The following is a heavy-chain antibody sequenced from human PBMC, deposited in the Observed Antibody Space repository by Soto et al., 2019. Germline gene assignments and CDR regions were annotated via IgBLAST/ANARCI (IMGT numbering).Heavy chain of an antibody. D-gene: IGHD1-26*01. V-gene: IGHV4-59*08. J-gene: IGHJ6*02. CDR2: IYYSGST. CDR3: AREQAKGGYYYYGMDV. Sequence: SETLSLTCTVSGGSLSSYYWSWIRQPPGKGLEWIGYIYYSGSTNYNPSLKSRVTISVDTSKNQFSLKLSSVTAADTAVYYCAREQAKGGYYYYGMDVWGQGTTVTVSS. CDR1: GGSLSSYY.